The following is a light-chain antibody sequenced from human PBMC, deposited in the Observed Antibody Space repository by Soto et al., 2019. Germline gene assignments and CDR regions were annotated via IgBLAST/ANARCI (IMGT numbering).Light chain of an antibody. J-gene: IGLJ2*01. CDR2: DVT. CDR3: SSYTSISTVV. Sequence: QSALTQPASVSGSPGQSITISCTGTSSDVGDYKYVSWYQQHPGKSPKLMIYDVTTRPSGVSNRFSGSKSGNTASLTISGLQADDEAEYYCSSYTSISTVVFGGGTKRTVL. CDR1: SSDVGDYKY. V-gene: IGLV2-14*01.